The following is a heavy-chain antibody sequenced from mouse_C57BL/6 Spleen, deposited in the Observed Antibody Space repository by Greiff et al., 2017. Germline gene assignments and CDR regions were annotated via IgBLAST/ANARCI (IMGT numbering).Heavy chain of an antibody. CDR2: ILPGSGST. CDR3: ARRYYGSSYGGYFDV. D-gene: IGHD1-1*01. Sequence: QVQLKQSGAELMKPGASVKLSCKATGYTFTGYWIEWVKQRPGHGLEWIGEILPGSGSTNYNEKFKGKATFTADTSSNTAYMQLSSLTTEDSAIYYCARRYYGSSYGGYFDVWGTGTTVTVSS. J-gene: IGHJ1*03. CDR1: GYTFTGYW. V-gene: IGHV1-9*01.